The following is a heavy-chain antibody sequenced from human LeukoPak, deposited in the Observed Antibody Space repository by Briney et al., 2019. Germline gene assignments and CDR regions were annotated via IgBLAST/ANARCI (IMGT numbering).Heavy chain of an antibody. J-gene: IGHJ4*02. V-gene: IGHV4-34*01. CDR1: GGSFSGYY. Sequence: SETLSLTCAVYGGSFSGYYWSWIRQPPGKGLEWIGEINHSGSTNYNPSLKSRVTISVDTCKNQFSLKLSSVTAADTAVYYCARSYGSGSYDWGQGTLVTVSS. CDR2: INHSGST. CDR3: ARSYGSGSYD. D-gene: IGHD3-10*01.